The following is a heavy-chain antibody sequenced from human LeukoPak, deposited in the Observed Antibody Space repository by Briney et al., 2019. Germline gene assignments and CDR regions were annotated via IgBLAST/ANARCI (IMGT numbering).Heavy chain of an antibody. D-gene: IGHD2-2*01. CDR1: GFTFSSYA. Sequence: GRSLRLSCAASGFTFSSYAMHWVRQAPGKGLEWVAVISYDGGNKYYADSVKGRFTISRDNSKNTLYLQMNSLRDEDTAVYYCARDGFRYLSSTSRWISDYWGQGTLVTVSS. CDR3: ARDGFRYLSSTSRWISDY. V-gene: IGHV3-30*01. CDR2: ISYDGGNK. J-gene: IGHJ4*02.